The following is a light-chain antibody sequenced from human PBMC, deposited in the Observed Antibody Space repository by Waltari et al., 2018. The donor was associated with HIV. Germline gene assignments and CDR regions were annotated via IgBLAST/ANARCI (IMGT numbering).Light chain of an antibody. CDR3: SSYTSSSTFYV. J-gene: IGLJ1*01. V-gene: IGLV2-14*03. CDR2: DVT. CDR1: SSDVGSYNF. Sequence: QSALTQPASVSGSPGQSITLSCTGTSSDVGSYNFVSWYQQHPGKAPKLMIYDVTKRPSGVSNRFSGSKSGNTASLTITGLQAEDEADFYCSSYTSSSTFYVFGTGTKVTVL.